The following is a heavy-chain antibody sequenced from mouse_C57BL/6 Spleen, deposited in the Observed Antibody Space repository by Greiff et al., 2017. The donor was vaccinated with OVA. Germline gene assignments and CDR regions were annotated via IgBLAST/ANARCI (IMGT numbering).Heavy chain of an antibody. Sequence: QVQLQQSGAELVKPGASVKLSCKASGYTFTSYWMQWVKQRPGQGLEWIGEIDPSDSYTNYNQKFKGKATLTVDTSSSTAYMQLSSLTSEDSAVYYCAKEGGYYWGQGTSVTVSS. CDR2: IDPSDSYT. J-gene: IGHJ4*01. CDR3: AKEGGYY. CDR1: GYTFTSYW. V-gene: IGHV1-50*01.